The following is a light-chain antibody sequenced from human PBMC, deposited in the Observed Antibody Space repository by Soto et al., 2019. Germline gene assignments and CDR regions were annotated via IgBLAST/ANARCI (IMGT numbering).Light chain of an antibody. J-gene: IGLJ2*01. Sequence: QSVLTQPPSVSGAPGQRVTISCTGSSSSIGAGYDVHWYQQLPGTAPKLLIYGNSNRPSGVPDQFSGSKSGTSASLAITGLQAEDEADYYCQSYDSSLSGYVVFGGGTKLTVL. CDR1: SSSIGAGYD. CDR3: QSYDSSLSGYVV. V-gene: IGLV1-40*01. CDR2: GNS.